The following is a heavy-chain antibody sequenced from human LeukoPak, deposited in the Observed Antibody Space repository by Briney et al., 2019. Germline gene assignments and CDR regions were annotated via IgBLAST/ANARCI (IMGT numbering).Heavy chain of an antibody. CDR2: IWYDGSNK. CDR1: GFTFSSYG. Sequence: GGSLRLSCAASGFTFSSYGMHWVRQAPSKGLEWVAVIWYDGSNKYYADSVKGRFTISRDNSKNTLYLQMNSLRAEDTAVYCCARGPDYDILTGYPYDFDYWGQGTLVTVSS. D-gene: IGHD3-9*01. CDR3: ARGPDYDILTGYPYDFDY. J-gene: IGHJ4*02. V-gene: IGHV3-33*01.